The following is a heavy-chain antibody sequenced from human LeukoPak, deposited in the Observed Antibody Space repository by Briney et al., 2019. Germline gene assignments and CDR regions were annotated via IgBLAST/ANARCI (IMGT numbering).Heavy chain of an antibody. V-gene: IGHV4-39*01. J-gene: IGHJ3*02. D-gene: IGHD3-22*01. Sequence: SETLSLTRTVSGGSISRSSYYWGWIRQPPGKGLEWIGSIYYSGSTYYNPSLKSRVTISVDTSKNQFSLKLSSVTAADTAVYYCARQLYYYDSSGIDAFDIWGQGTMVTVSS. CDR3: ARQLYYYDSSGIDAFDI. CDR1: GGSISRSSYY. CDR2: IYYSGST.